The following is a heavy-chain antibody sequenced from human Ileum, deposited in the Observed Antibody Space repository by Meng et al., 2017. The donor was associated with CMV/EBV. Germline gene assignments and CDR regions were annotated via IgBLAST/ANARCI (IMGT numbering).Heavy chain of an antibody. CDR3: AREMGAHDY. CDR1: GDRVSSNIAA. D-gene: IGHD4/OR15-4a*01. CDR2: TYYRSKWYD. V-gene: IGHV6-1*01. Sequence: QVQLPPSGPGLGKPSQTLSLTCAISGDRVSSNIAAWSWIRQSPSRGLEWLGRTYYRSKWYDDYAVSVKSRVTITPDTSKNQFSLHLNSVSPEDTAIYFCAREMGAHDYWGQGTLVTVFS. J-gene: IGHJ4*02.